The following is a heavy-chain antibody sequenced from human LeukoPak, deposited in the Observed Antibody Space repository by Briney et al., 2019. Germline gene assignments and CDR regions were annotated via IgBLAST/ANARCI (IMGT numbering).Heavy chain of an antibody. CDR3: ARRGTIAVPVFWFDP. D-gene: IGHD6-19*01. J-gene: IGHJ5*02. CDR2: IKQDGSEK. CDR1: GFTFTSYW. Sequence: PGGSLRLSCVASGFTFTSYWMSWVRQAPGKGLEWVANIKQDGSEKYYLDSLEGRFTISRDNAKNSVYLQINRLRAEDTAVDYCARRGTIAVPVFWFDPWGQGTLVIVSS. V-gene: IGHV3-7*01.